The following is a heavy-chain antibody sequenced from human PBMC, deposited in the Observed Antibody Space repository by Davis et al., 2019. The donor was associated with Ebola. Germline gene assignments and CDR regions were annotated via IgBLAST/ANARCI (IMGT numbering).Heavy chain of an antibody. CDR2: IFRTGAT. D-gene: IGHD6-6*01. CDR1: GGSISSYY. J-gene: IGHJ4*02. V-gene: IGHV4-59*05. CDR3: ARQSSSSWGDY. Sequence: MPSETLSLTCTVSGGSISSYYWSWIRQPPGKGLEWMGSIFRTGATSYNPSLKSRVTISLDTSKNHFSLKLSSVTAADTAVYYCARQSSSSWGDYWGQGTLVTVSS.